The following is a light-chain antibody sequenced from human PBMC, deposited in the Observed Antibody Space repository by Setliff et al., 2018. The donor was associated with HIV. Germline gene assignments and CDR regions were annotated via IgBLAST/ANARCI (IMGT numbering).Light chain of an antibody. CDR3: AAWDDSLNGYV. CDR1: GSNIGTNT. J-gene: IGLJ1*01. Sequence: VLTQPPPASGTPGQRVTISCSGSGSNIGTNTVTWYHQLPGTAPKVLIHSNNQRPSGVPDRFSGSKSGTSASLAISGLQSEDEADYYCAAWDDSLNGYVFATGTKVTVL. V-gene: IGLV1-44*01. CDR2: SNN.